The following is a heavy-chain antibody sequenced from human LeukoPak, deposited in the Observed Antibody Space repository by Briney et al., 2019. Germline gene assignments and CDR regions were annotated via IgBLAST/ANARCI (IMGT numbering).Heavy chain of an antibody. J-gene: IGHJ4*02. CDR1: GGSISSSDYY. V-gene: IGHV4-39*07. CDR2: IYYTGST. Sequence: PSETLSLTCTVSGGSISSSDYYWGWIRQPPGKGLEWIGSIYYTGSTYYNPSLRSRVTISVDTSKNQFSLKLSSVTAADTAVYYCARRAYSSGYYYFDYWGQGTLVTVSS. D-gene: IGHD3-22*01. CDR3: ARRAYSSGYYYFDY.